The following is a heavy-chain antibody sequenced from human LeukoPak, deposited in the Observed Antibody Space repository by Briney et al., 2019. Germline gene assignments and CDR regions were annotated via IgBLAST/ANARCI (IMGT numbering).Heavy chain of an antibody. D-gene: IGHD6-19*01. V-gene: IGHV3-23*01. CDR2: IDSSGGGT. CDR3: AKAAGSGWSQDYFDH. Sequence: GGSLRLSCAASGFTFSICAMGWVRQAPGKGLEWVSLIDSSGGGTYYTDSVKGRFTISRDNSKNMLYLQMNSLRAEDAAIFYCAKAAGSGWSQDYFDHWGRGTLVTVSS. J-gene: IGHJ4*02. CDR1: GFTFSICA.